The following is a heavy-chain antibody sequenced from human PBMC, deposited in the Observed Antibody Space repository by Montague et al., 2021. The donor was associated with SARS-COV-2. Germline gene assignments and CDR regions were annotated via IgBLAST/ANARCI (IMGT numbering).Heavy chain of an antibody. CDR2: IRTTGHT. V-gene: IGHV4-61*02. D-gene: IGHD1-26*01. J-gene: IGHJ4*02. CDR3: ARFGSGTLEFDL. Sequence: TLSLTCTVSGASISTGIYYWSWIRQPAGKGLEWIGRIRTTGHTDYNSSLESRVFMSVDTSTNQFSLSLTSVTAADTAVYFCARFGSGTLEFDLWGQGNLVTVSS. CDR1: GASISTGIYY.